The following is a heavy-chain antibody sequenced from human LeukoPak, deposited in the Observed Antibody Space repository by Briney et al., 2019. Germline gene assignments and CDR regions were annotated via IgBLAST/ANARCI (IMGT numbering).Heavy chain of an antibody. CDR3: AREGNWNYGYY. J-gene: IGHJ4*02. CDR1: GGSFSGYY. V-gene: IGHV4-34*01. D-gene: IGHD1-7*01. CDR2: INHSGST. Sequence: SETLSLTCAVDGGSFSGYYWSWIRPPPGKGLEWIGEINHSGSTNYNPSLKSRVTISVDTSKNQFSLKLSSVTAADTAVYYCAREGNWNYGYYWGQGTLVTVSS.